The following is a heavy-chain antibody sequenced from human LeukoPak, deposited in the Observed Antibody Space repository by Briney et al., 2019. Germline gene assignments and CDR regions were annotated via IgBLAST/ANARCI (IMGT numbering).Heavy chain of an antibody. J-gene: IGHJ1*01. CDR2: IYYSGNT. D-gene: IGHD6-19*01. CDR3: ARSLDRSGWYFGVN. Sequence: SETLSLTCSVSGASIRNYYWSWIRQPPGKGLEWIGYIYYSGNTNYNPSLKSRVTLSIDTSKNQFSLRLTSVTAADTAVYYCARSLDRSGWYFGVNWGQGTLVTVSS. CDR1: GASIRNYY. V-gene: IGHV4-59*01.